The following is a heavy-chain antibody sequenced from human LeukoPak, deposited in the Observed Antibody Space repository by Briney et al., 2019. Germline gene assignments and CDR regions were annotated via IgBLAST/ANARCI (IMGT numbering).Heavy chain of an antibody. D-gene: IGHD6-6*01. CDR3: ARAHLSSSSTDYMDV. V-gene: IGHV3-74*01. CDR1: GFTFSSYW. Sequence: PGGSLRLSCAASGFTFSSYWMTWVRQAPGKGLVWVSRINHDGSSTNYADSVKGRFTISRDNAKNTLYLQMNSLRAEDTAVYYCARAHLSSSSTDYMDVWGKGTTVTVSS. CDR2: INHDGSST. J-gene: IGHJ6*03.